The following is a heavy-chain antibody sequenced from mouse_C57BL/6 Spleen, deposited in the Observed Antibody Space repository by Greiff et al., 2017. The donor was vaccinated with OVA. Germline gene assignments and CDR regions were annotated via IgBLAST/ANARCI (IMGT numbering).Heavy chain of an antibody. V-gene: IGHV5-4*01. CDR3: ARDYDY. CDR1: GFTFSSYA. Sequence: EVKLMESGGGLVKPGGSLKLSCAASGFTFSSYAMSWVRQTPEKRLEWVASISDGGSYIYYPDNVKGRFTISRDNAKNNLYLQMSHLKSEDTAMYYCARDYDYWGQGTTLTVSS. J-gene: IGHJ2*01. CDR2: ISDGGSYI.